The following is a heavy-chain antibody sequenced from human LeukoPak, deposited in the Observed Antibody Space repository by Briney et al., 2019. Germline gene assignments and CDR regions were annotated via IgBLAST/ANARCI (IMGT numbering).Heavy chain of an antibody. CDR1: GFTVSSNY. V-gene: IGHV3-53*01. J-gene: IGHJ4*02. Sequence: PGGSLRLSCAASGFTVSSNYMSWVRQAPGKGLEWVSIIYSGGSTFYADSVKGRFTISRDNSKNTLYLQMNSLRAEDTAVYYCARNPPATAEFYFDYWGQGTLVTVSS. CDR2: IYSGGST. D-gene: IGHD1-14*01. CDR3: ARNPPATAEFYFDY.